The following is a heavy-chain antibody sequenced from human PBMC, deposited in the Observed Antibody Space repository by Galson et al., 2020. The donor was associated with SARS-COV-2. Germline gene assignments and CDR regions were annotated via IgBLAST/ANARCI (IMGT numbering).Heavy chain of an antibody. CDR1: GFTFSSYW. J-gene: IGHJ4*02. CDR3: ARDEGVDPIQL. D-gene: IGHD5-18*01. V-gene: IGHV3-7*01. CDR2: IKQDGSEK. Sequence: GESLKISCAASGFTFSSYWMSWVRQAPGKGLEWVANIKQDGSEKYYVDSVKGRFTISRDNAKNSLYLQMNSLRAEDTAVYYCARDEGVDPIQLRGQGTLVTVSS.